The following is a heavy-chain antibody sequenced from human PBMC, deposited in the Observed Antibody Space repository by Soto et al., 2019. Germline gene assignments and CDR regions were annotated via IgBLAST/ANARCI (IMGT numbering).Heavy chain of an antibody. V-gene: IGHV3-23*01. CDR3: ALVRPDYFGSGGGYYKAGGDY. J-gene: IGHJ4*02. Sequence: EVQLLESGGGFVQPGGSLRLSCAASGFNFNIYAMSWVRQAPGRGLEWVSSITGNGATTYYSDPVKGRFTISRDNTKKMLYRQTNGLGGEDTALFDCALVRPDYFGSGGGYYKAGGDYWCRGSLVTVSS. CDR2: ITGNGATT. D-gene: IGHD3-10*01. CDR1: GFNFNIYA.